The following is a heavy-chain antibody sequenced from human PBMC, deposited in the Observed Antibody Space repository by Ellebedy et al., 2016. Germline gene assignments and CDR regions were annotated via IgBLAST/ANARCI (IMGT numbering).Heavy chain of an antibody. Sequence: GESLKISXAASGFTVTTNYMTWVRQAPGGGLEWVSVIFSGRHTSYADSVKGRFTTSTDNSKNTLFLQMNSLRPEDTAVYYCARAEGYKYTLDSWGLGTLVTVSP. CDR2: IFSGRHT. D-gene: IGHD5-18*01. CDR3: ARAEGYKYTLDS. CDR1: GFTVTTNY. J-gene: IGHJ4*02. V-gene: IGHV3-53*05.